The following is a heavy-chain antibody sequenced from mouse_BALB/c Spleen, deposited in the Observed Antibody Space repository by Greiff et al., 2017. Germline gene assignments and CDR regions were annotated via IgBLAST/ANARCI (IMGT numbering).Heavy chain of an antibody. CDR2: ISSGGGST. CDR1: GFAFSSYD. J-gene: IGHJ4*01. Sequence: EVMLVESGGGLVKPGGSLRLSCAASGFAFSSYDMSWVRQTPEKRLEWVAYISSGGGSTYYPDTVKGRFTISRDNAKNTLYLQMSSLKSEDTAMYYCARHQGWYAMDYWGQGTSVTVSS. V-gene: IGHV5-12-1*01. D-gene: IGHD1-1*02. CDR3: ARHQGWYAMDY.